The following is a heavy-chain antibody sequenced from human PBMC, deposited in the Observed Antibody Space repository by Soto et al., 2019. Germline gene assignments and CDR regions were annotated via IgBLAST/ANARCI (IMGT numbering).Heavy chain of an antibody. J-gene: IGHJ6*02. CDR2: ISSSSSYT. V-gene: IGHV3-11*06. CDR3: ARDLGPLVPAAYKGIYGMDV. CDR1: GFTFSDYY. D-gene: IGHD2-2*01. Sequence: QVQLVESGGGLVKPGGSLRLSCAASGFTFSDYYMSWIRQAPGKGLEWVSYISSSSSYTNYADSVKGRFTISRDNAKNSLYLQMNSLRAEDTAVYYCARDLGPLVPAAYKGIYGMDVWSQGTTVTVSS.